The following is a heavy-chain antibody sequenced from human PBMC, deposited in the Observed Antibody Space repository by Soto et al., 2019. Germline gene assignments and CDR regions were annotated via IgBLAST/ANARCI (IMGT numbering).Heavy chain of an antibody. J-gene: IGHJ4*02. CDR2: ISNDGSQK. D-gene: IGHD4-17*01. V-gene: IGHV3-30*18. CDR1: GFTFSSYG. CDR3: AKPTYGGRNPFDY. Sequence: QVQLVESGGGVVQPGRSLRLSCAASGFTFSSYGMHWVRQAPGKGLEWVAVISNDGSQKYYADSVKGRFTISRDNFKNTVYLQMNSLRPEDTAGYYCAKPTYGGRNPFDYWGRGTLVTVSS.